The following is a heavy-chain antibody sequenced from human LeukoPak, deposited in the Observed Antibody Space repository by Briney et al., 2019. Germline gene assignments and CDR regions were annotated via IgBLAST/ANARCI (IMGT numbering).Heavy chain of an antibody. CDR2: ISGSGGST. J-gene: IGHJ4*02. D-gene: IGHD3-22*01. CDR3: AKDLWYYDSSGKGHYFDY. CDR1: GFTFSSYA. Sequence: PGGSLRLSCAASGFTFSSYAMSWVRQAPGKGLEWVSAISGSGGSTYYADSVKGRFTISRDNSKNTLYLQMNSLRAEDTAVYYCAKDLWYYDSSGKGHYFDYWGQGTLVTVSS. V-gene: IGHV3-23*01.